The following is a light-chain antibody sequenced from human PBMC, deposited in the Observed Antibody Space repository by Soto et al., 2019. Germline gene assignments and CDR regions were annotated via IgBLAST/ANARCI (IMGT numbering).Light chain of an antibody. J-gene: IGLJ2*01. Sequence: QPVLTQPPSVSGAPGQRVTISCTGSSSNIGAGYDVHWYQQVPGTAPKLLIYDNSNRPSGVPDRFSGSKSGTSASLAITGLQAEDEADYYCQSYDSSLSAYVVFGGGTKLTVL. V-gene: IGLV1-40*01. CDR1: SSNIGAGYD. CDR2: DNS. CDR3: QSYDSSLSAYVV.